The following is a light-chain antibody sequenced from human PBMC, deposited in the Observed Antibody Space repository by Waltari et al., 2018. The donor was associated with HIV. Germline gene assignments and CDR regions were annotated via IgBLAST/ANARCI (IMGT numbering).Light chain of an antibody. CDR1: DTTGSW. Sequence: DTQMTQSPSTLSASVGDRVTIPCRTSDTTGSWLAWYHQKPGKAPKILIRGASNLQTGVPSRFSGSGSGRDFSLTIANLQPEDFGTYYCQQYSSYEATFGPGTRVEV. CDR2: GAS. V-gene: IGKV1-5*03. CDR3: QQYSSYEAT. J-gene: IGKJ4*01.